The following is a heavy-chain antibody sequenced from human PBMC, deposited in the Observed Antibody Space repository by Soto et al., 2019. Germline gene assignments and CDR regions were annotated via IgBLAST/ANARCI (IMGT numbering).Heavy chain of an antibody. J-gene: IGHJ4*02. Sequence: QVQLVESGGGVVQPGRSLRLSCAASGFTFSSYAFHWVRQAPDKGLECVTLISYDGSNEYYADSVKGRFIISRDNSKNTVYLQMNSLTPEDTAVYYCARDRRLRGLIDYWGQGTLVTVSS. CDR1: GFTFSSYA. CDR2: ISYDGSNE. CDR3: ARDRRLRGLIDY. D-gene: IGHD6-25*01. V-gene: IGHV3-30-3*01.